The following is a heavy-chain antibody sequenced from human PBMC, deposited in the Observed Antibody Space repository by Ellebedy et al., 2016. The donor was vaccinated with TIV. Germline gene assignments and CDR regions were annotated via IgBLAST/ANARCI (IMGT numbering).Heavy chain of an antibody. Sequence: GESLKISCAGSGFTFSFYWMSWVRQAPGKGPEWVANINKDGSEKFYVDSVKGRFTISRDNAKNSLYLQMNSLRAEDTAVYYCAKGGDLTPFDYWGQGTLVTVSS. J-gene: IGHJ4*02. CDR3: AKGGDLTPFDY. V-gene: IGHV3-7*03. D-gene: IGHD2-21*02. CDR2: INKDGSEK. CDR1: GFTFSFYW.